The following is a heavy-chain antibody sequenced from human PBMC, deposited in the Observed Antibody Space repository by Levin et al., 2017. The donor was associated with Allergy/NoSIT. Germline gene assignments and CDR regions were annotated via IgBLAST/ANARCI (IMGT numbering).Heavy chain of an antibody. D-gene: IGHD2-15*01. V-gene: IGHV3-23*01. CDR3: AKDRVCSGGSCYFDY. Sequence: GGSLRLSCAASGFTFSSYTMSWVRQAPGRGLEWVSAVSGNGDNTYYADSVKGRFTISRDNSKNTLYLQMNSLRAEDTAVYYCAKDRVCSGGSCYFDYWGQGTLVTVSS. CDR1: GFTFSSYT. CDR2: VSGNGDNT. J-gene: IGHJ4*02.